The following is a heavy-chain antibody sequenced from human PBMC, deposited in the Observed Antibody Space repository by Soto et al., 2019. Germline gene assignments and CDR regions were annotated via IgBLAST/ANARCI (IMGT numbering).Heavy chain of an antibody. CDR1: GGSISRGGFY. D-gene: IGHD6-6*01. J-gene: IGHJ4*02. Sequence: SEAPSLTCTVSGGSISRGGFYWSWIRQHPGKGLEWIGYIYYSGSTYYNPSLKSRVTISVDTSKNQFSLKLSSVTAADTAVYYCAREYSSSPGFDYWGQGTLVTVSS. CDR3: AREYSSSPGFDY. CDR2: IYYSGST. V-gene: IGHV4-31*03.